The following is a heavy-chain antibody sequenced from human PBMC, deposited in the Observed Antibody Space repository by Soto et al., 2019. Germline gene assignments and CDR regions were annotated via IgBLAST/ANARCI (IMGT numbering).Heavy chain of an antibody. Sequence: SETLSLTCAVYGGSFSGYYWSWIRQPPGKGLEWIGEINHSGSTNYNPSLKSRVTISVDTSKNQFSLKLSSVTAADTAVYFCARSVAVPGAHIDYWGQGTKVTVYS. D-gene: IGHD6-19*01. CDR3: ARSVAVPGAHIDY. J-gene: IGHJ4*02. CDR1: GGSFSGYY. V-gene: IGHV4-34*01. CDR2: INHSGST.